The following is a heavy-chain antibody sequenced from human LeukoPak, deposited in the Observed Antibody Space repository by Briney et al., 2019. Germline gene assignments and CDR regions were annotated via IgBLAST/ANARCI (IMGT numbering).Heavy chain of an antibody. V-gene: IGHV3-53*01. J-gene: IGHJ4*02. D-gene: IGHD4-23*01. CDR2: IYSGGST. CDR3: TRIAPVVTPFIDY. CDR1: GFTVSSNY. Sequence: PGGSLRLSCAASGFTVSSNYMSWVRQAPGKGLEWVSVIYSGGSTYYANSVKGRFTISRDNSKNTLYLQMNSLRAEDTAVYYCTRIAPVVTPFIDYWGQGTLVTVSS.